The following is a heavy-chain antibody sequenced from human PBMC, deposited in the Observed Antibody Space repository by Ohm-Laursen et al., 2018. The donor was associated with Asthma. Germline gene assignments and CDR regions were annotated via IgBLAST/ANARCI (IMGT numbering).Heavy chain of an antibody. J-gene: IGHJ4*02. CDR3: GRKRGSCITSTCYSSDF. CDR1: GYTFTGYY. CDR2: INSVFGAT. V-gene: IGHV1-69*01. D-gene: IGHD2-15*01. Sequence: GSSVKVSCKASGYTFTGYYMHWVRQAPGQGLEWMGGINSVFGATDYGQKFRGRVTITADESTATVYMELSSLRSDDTALYYCGRKRGSCITSTCYSSDFWGQGTLVTVSS.